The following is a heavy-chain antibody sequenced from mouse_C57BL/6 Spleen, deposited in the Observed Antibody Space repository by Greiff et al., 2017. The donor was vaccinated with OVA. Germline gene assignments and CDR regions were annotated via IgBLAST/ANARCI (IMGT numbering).Heavy chain of an antibody. J-gene: IGHJ3*01. V-gene: IGHV1-82*01. CDR2: IYPGDGDT. CDR1: GYAFSSSW. Sequence: VQRVESGPELVKPGASVKISCKASGYAFSSSWMNWVKQRPGKGLEWIGRIYPGDGDTNYNGKFKGKATLTADKSSSTAYMQLSSLTSEDSAVYFCARVGVFAYWGQGTLVTVSA. CDR3: ARVGVFAY.